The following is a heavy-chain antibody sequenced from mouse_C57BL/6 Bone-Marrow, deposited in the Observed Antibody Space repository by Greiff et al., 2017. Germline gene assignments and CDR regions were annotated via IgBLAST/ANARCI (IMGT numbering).Heavy chain of an antibody. J-gene: IGHJ1*03. V-gene: IGHV1-59*01. CDR2: IDPSDSYT. CDR3: ASPGGNWYFDV. CDR1: GYTFTSYW. Sequence: VQLQQPGAELVRPGTSVKLSCKASGYTFTSYWMHWVKQRPGQGLEWIGVIDPSDSYTNSNQKFKGKATLTVDSSYSTAYMQLSSLTSDDSAVYYCASPGGNWYFDVWGTGTTVTVSS.